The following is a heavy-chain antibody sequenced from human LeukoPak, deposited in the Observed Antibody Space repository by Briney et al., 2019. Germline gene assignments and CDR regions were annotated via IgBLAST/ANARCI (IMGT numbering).Heavy chain of an antibody. J-gene: IGHJ2*01. CDR3: ARYESSAYGIDV. V-gene: IGHV4-39*01. D-gene: IGHD3-22*01. CDR1: GGSISSSSFY. CDR2: IYYSGSS. Sequence: RASETLSLSCTVSGGSISSSSFYWVWIRQPPGMGLEWIGSIYYSGSSYSNPSLKRRVTISVDTTKNQFSLKVSSGAAEDTAVYYCARYESSAYGIDVWGRGTLVTVSS.